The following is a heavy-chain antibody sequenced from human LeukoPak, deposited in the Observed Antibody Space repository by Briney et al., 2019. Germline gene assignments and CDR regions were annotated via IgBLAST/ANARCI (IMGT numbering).Heavy chain of an antibody. Sequence: SQTLSLTCTVSGGSISSGSYYWSWIRQPAGKGLEWIGRIYTSGSTNYIPSLKSRVTISVDTTKNQFSLKLSSVTAADTAVYYCARENSSSWYGGRYYFDYWGQGTLVTVSS. CDR3: ARENSSSWYGGRYYFDY. D-gene: IGHD6-13*01. CDR1: GGSISSGSYY. CDR2: IYTSGST. J-gene: IGHJ4*02. V-gene: IGHV4-61*02.